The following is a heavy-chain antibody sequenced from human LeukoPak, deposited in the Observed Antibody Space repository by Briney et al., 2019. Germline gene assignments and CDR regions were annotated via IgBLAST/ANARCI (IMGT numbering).Heavy chain of an antibody. Sequence: SETLSLTCTVSGGSISSYYWSWIRQPPGKGLEWIGEINHSGSTNYNPSLKSRVTISVDTSKNQFSLKLSSVTAADTAVYYCARRTMTTVTYYFDYWGQGTLVTVSS. V-gene: IGHV4-34*01. CDR2: INHSGST. J-gene: IGHJ4*02. CDR3: ARRTMTTVTYYFDY. CDR1: GGSISSYY. D-gene: IGHD4-17*01.